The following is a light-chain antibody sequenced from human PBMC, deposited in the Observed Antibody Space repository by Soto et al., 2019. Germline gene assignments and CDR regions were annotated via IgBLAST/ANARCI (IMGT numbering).Light chain of an antibody. J-gene: IGLJ1*01. Sequence: QCVLTQPRSVSGSPGQSVTISCTGTSSDVGGYDYVSWYQQHPGKAPKLMIYDVTKRPSGVPDRFSGSRSGNTASLTISGLQAEDDADYYCCSYAGTYTFYVFGTGTKVT. V-gene: IGLV2-11*01. CDR1: SSDVGGYDY. CDR2: DVT. CDR3: CSYAGTYTFYV.